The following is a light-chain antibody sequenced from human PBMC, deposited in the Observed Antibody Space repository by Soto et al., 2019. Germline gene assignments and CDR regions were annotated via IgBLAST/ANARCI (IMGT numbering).Light chain of an antibody. Sequence: QSAMTQPASVSGSPGQSITISCTGTSSDVGAYNFVSWDQHHPGRAPKLIIYEVTIRPSGVSNRFSGSKSGNTASLTISGLQAEDEADYYCSSYTPSTPYVFGSGTKVTVL. CDR2: EVT. V-gene: IGLV2-14*01. J-gene: IGLJ1*01. CDR1: SSDVGAYNF. CDR3: SSYTPSTPYV.